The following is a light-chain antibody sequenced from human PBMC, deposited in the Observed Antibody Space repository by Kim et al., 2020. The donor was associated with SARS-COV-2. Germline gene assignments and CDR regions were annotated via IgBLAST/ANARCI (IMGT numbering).Light chain of an antibody. V-gene: IGLV4-69*01. CDR2: LNSDGSH. J-gene: IGLJ3*02. CDR1: SGHSSYA. CDR3: QTWGTGNRV. Sequence: QLVLTQSPSASASLGASVKLTCTLSSGHSSYAIAWHQQQPEKGPRYLMKLNSDGSHSKGDGIPHRFSGSSSGAERYLTISSLQSEDEADYYCQTWGTGNRVLGGGTQLTVL.